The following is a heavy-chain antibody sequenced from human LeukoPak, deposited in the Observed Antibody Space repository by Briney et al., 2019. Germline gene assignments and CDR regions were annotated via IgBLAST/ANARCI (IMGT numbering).Heavy chain of an antibody. Sequence: GGSLRLSCAASGFPLSSYWMRWVRQGPGKGLVWVSRINSDGINTSYADSVKGRFTISRDHAKTTLYLEVHSLRAEDTAVDYYARKVRAGNGDNAFFDIWGQGTMVTVSS. J-gene: IGHJ3*02. CDR3: ARKVRAGNGDNAFFDI. V-gene: IGHV3-74*01. D-gene: IGHD4-17*01. CDR2: INSDGINT. CDR1: GFPLSSYW.